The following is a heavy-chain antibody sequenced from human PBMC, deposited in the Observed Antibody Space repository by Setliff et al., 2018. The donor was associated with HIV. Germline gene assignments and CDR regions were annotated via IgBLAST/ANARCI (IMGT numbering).Heavy chain of an antibody. CDR1: GGSISSGSYY. CDR3: ARGGLYSS. J-gene: IGHJ4*02. V-gene: IGHV4-61*09. Sequence: SETLSLTCTVSGGSISSGSYYWSWIRQPAGKGLEWIGHIYTSGSTSYNPSLKSRVTISGDTSKNQVSLRLSSVTAADTAVYYCARGGLYSSWGQGTLVTVSS. CDR2: IYTSGST. D-gene: IGHD6-13*01.